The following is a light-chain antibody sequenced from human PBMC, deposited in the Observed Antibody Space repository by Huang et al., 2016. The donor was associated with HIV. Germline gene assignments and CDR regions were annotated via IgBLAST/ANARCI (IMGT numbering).Light chain of an antibody. Sequence: DIVMTQSPLSLPVTPGEPASISCRSSQSLLHRNGYNYLDWYLQKPGQSPQLLIYLGSNRASGVTDRFSGSGSGTDFTLKISRVEAEDVGIYYCMQAIQIPTFGPGTKVDIK. CDR2: LGS. V-gene: IGKV2-28*01. J-gene: IGKJ3*01. CDR3: MQAIQIPT. CDR1: QSLLHRNGYNY.